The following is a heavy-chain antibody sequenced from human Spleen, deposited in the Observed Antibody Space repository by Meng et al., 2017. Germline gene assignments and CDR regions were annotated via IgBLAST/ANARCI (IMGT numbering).Heavy chain of an antibody. V-gene: IGHV1-3*01. Sequence: QVQLVQSGAEVKKPGASVQISCKTSGYTFTSYAMHWVRQAPGQRPEWMGWINAGNGNTKYSQDFQGRVTITRDTSASTAYMELSSLRSEDTAVYYCARDPTEVGAFDYWGQGTLVTVSS. CDR1: GYTFTSYA. CDR3: ARDPTEVGAFDY. CDR2: INAGNGNT. J-gene: IGHJ4*02. D-gene: IGHD1-26*01.